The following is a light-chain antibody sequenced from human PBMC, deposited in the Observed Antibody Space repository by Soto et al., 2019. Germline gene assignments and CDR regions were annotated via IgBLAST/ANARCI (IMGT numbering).Light chain of an antibody. J-gene: IGKJ1*01. V-gene: IGKV1-27*01. CDR3: QKYSSARWT. Sequence: DIHMTHSPSSLSASVGDIVTITVRANQGISNYLAWYQQKPGKVPKLLIYAASTLQSGVPSRFSGSGSGTDFTLTISSLQPEDVATYYCQKYSSARWTFGQGTKVDIK. CDR2: AAS. CDR1: QGISNY.